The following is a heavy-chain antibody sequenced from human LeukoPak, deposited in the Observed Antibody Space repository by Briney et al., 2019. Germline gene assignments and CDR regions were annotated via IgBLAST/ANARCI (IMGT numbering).Heavy chain of an antibody. CDR2: IYYSGST. V-gene: IGHV4-59*01. CDR3: ARDHGSSWYGDDY. Sequence: SETLSLTCTVSGGSISSYYWSWIRQPPGKGLEWIGYIYYSGSTNYNPSLKSRVTISVGTSKNQFSLKLSSVTAADTAVYYCARDHGSSWYGDDYWGQGPLVTVSS. CDR1: GGSISSYY. D-gene: IGHD6-13*01. J-gene: IGHJ4*02.